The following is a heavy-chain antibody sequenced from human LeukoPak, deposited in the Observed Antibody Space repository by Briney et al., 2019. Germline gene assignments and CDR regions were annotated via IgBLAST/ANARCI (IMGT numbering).Heavy chain of an antibody. D-gene: IGHD4-17*01. J-gene: IGHJ4*02. V-gene: IGHV4-59*01. CDR2: IYYSGST. Sequence: SETLSLTCTVSGGSISSYYWRWIRQPPGKGLEWIGYIYYSGSTNYNPSLKSRVTISVDTSKNQFSLKLSSVTAADTAVYYCAREGQPYGDNSPVIDYWGQGTLVTVSS. CDR3: AREGQPYGDNSPVIDY. CDR1: GGSISSYY.